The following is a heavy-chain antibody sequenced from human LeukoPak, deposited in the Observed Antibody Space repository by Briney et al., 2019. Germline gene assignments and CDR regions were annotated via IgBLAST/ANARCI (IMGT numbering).Heavy chain of an antibody. CDR2: IYYSGST. CDR1: GGSISSYY. CDR3: GRNAAYCIDC. Sequence: SETLSLTCTVSGGSISSYYWSWIRQPPGKGLEWIGYIYYSGSTNYNPSLKSRVTISVDTSNNQFSLKLTSVTAADTAMYYCGRNAAYCIDCWGQGILVTVSS. D-gene: IGHD3-9*01. J-gene: IGHJ1*01. V-gene: IGHV4-59*12.